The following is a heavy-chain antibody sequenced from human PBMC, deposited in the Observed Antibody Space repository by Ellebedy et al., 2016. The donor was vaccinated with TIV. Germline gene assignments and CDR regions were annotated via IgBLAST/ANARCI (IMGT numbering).Heavy chain of an antibody. CDR1: GFNFSDFA. J-gene: IGHJ4*02. V-gene: IGHV3-73*01. CDR2: IRSTANNYAT. D-gene: IGHD4-17*01. Sequence: GESLKISCTTSGFNFSDFALHWVRQASGKGLEWVGRIRSTANNYATAYAASMKGRFTISRDDSRNTAYLQMNSLKIEETAVYYCTTVTTAYFDYWGQGTLVTVSS. CDR3: TTVTTAYFDY.